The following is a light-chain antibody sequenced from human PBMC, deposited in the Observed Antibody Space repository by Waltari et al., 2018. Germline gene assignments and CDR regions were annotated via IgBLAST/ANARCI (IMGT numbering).Light chain of an antibody. CDR2: FAN. CDR1: QHVTSSY. Sequence: EIVLTQSPGTLSLSPGERVTLSCRASQHVTSSYVAWYRHKPGQPSRLLIYFANSRATGVPARISGSGSGTDFTLSISSLESEDFAFYYCQQSRRWPQRTFGQGTKLEI. CDR3: QQSRRWPQRT. V-gene: IGKV3-20*01. J-gene: IGKJ2*01.